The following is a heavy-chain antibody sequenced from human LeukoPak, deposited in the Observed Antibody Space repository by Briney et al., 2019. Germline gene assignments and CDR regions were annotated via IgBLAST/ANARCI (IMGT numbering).Heavy chain of an antibody. J-gene: IGHJ5*02. D-gene: IGHD5-24*01. CDR3: ARRENYIPEDWFDP. CDR2: IYYSGST. V-gene: IGHV4-59*08. CDR1: GGSISSYY. Sequence: SETLSLTCTVSGGSISSYYWSWIRQPPGKGLEWIGYIYYSGSTNYNPSLKSRVTLSVDTSKNQSSLKLSSVTAADTAVYYCARRENYIPEDWFDPWGQGTLVTASS.